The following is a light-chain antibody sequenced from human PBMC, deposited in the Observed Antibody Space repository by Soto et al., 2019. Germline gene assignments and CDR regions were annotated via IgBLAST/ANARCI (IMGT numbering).Light chain of an antibody. CDR3: QQYNSYSGT. J-gene: IGKJ1*01. CDR2: DAS. V-gene: IGKV1-5*01. Sequence: DIQMTQSPSTLSASVGDRVTITCRASQSISSRLAWYQQKPGKAPKLLIYDASSLESGVPSRFSGSGSGTELTLTISSLQPDDFATYYCQQYNSYSGTFGQGTKVDIK. CDR1: QSISSR.